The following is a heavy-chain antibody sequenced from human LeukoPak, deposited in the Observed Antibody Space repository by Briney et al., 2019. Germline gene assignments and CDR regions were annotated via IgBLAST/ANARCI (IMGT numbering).Heavy chain of an antibody. CDR2: IKQDGSEK. CDR1: GFTFSSYW. D-gene: IGHD3-22*01. J-gene: IGHJ4*02. V-gene: IGHV3-7*01. CDR3: ARASTRSGYLYYFDY. Sequence: GGSLRLSCAASGFTFSSYWMSWVRQAPGKGLEWVANIKQDGSEKYYVDFVKGRFTIFRDNAKNSLYLQMNSLRAEDTAVYYCARASTRSGYLYYFDYWGQGTLVTVSS.